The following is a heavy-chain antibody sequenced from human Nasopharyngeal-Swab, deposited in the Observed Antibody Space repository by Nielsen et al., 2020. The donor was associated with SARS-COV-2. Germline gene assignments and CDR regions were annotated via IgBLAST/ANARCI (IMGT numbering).Heavy chain of an antibody. CDR2: ISGSGGST. V-gene: IGHV3-23*01. J-gene: IGHJ5*02. CDR3: AGNMVRGVIFVRGFDP. CDR1: GFTFSSYA. D-gene: IGHD3-10*01. Sequence: GESLKISCAASGFTFSSYAVSWVRQAPGKGLEWVSAISGSGGSTYYADSVKGRFTISRDNSKNTLYLQMNSLRAEDTAVYYCAGNMVRGVIFVRGFDPWGQGTLVTVSS.